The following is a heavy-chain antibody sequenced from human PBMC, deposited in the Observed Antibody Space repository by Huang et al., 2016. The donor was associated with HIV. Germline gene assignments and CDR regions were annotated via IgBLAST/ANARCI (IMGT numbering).Heavy chain of an antibody. Sequence: QVHLQQWGAGLLKSAETLSLTCAVYGGSLGGYSWSWLRQTPGKGLEWIGEINHVGSPNYNPSLKSRVSISMDGSKKQFSLKLRSISDADTAVYFCARDATKNPRGWFDPWGQGTLVTVSS. J-gene: IGHJ5*02. CDR2: INHVGSP. V-gene: IGHV4-34*02. D-gene: IGHD3-10*01. CDR1: GGSLGGYS. CDR3: ARDATKNPRGWFDP.